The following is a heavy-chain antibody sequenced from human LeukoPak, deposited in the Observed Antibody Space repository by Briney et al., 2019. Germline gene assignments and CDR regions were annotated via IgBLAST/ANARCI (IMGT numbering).Heavy chain of an antibody. CDR2: IYPGDSDT. D-gene: IGHD5-12*01. CDR3: ARLRGRGYSGYDWGY. CDR1: GYSFTSYW. J-gene: IGHJ4*02. V-gene: IGHV5-51*01. Sequence: GESLKISCKGSGYSFTSYWIGWVRQMPGKGLEWMGIIYPGDSDTRYSPSFQGQVTISADKSISTAYLQWSSLKASDTAMYYCARLRGRGYSGYDWGYWGQGTLVTVSS.